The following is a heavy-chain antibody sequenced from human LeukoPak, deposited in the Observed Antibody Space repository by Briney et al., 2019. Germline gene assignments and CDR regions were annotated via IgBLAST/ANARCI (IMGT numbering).Heavy chain of an antibody. J-gene: IGHJ5*02. CDR1: GFTFSSSA. V-gene: IGHV3-30*02. Sequence: PGGSLRLSCAASGFTFSSSAMSWVRQAPGKGLEWVAFIRYDGSNKYYADSVKGRFTISRDNSKNTLYLQMNSLRAEDTAVYYCARGAGNWFDPWGQGTLVTVSS. D-gene: IGHD3-10*01. CDR3: ARGAGNWFDP. CDR2: IRYDGSNK.